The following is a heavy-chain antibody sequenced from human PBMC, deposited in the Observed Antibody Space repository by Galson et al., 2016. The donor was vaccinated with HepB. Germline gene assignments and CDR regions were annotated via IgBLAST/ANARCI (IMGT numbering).Heavy chain of an antibody. V-gene: IGHV3-64*01. CDR2: IKSNGDTT. CDR3: ARDHFYDSRGYYLDY. CDR1: GFTFSTYT. J-gene: IGHJ4*02. Sequence: SLRLSCAASGFTFSTYTMHWVRQAPGRGPEYVSAIKSNGDTTYYANSVKGRFTISRDNSKHTLYLQMGSLRAEDTAIYYCARDHFYDSRGYYLDYWGQGTLATVSS. D-gene: IGHD3-22*01.